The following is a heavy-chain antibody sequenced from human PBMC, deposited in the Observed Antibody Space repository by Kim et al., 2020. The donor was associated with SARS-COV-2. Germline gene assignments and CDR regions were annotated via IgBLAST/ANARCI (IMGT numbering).Heavy chain of an antibody. J-gene: IGHJ6*02. Sequence: KGRFTISRDNAKNSLYLQLNSLRDEDTAVYYCARSYSSGLHDYYYYGMDVWGQGTTVTVSS. D-gene: IGHD6-19*01. CDR3: ARSYSSGLHDYYYYGMDV. V-gene: IGHV3-48*02.